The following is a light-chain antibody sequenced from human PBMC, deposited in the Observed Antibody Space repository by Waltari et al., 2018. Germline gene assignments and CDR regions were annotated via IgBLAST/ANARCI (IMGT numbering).Light chain of an antibody. Sequence: QLVLTQSPSASASLGASVRLTCTLTSGDSSYPIAWHQQQPEKGPRYLMKLNSGGSHIKGDGIPDRFSGSSSGAERYLIISSLQSEDEADYYCQTWDTGTWVFGGGTKLTVL. CDR3: QTWDTGTWV. J-gene: IGLJ3*02. V-gene: IGLV4-69*01. CDR2: LNSGGSH. CDR1: SGDSSYP.